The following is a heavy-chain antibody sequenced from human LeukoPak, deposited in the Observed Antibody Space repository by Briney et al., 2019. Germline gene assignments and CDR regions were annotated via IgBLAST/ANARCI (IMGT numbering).Heavy chain of an antibody. CDR2: ISWNSGSI. V-gene: IGHV3-9*01. CDR3: ARFLVTRTLDY. J-gene: IGHJ4*02. D-gene: IGHD3-3*01. CDR1: GFTFDDYA. Sequence: GGSLRLSCAASGFTFDDYAMHWVRQAPGKGLEWVSGISWNSGSIGYADSVKGRFTISRDNAKNTPYLQMNSLRAEDTAVYYCARFLVTRTLDYWGQGTLVTVSS.